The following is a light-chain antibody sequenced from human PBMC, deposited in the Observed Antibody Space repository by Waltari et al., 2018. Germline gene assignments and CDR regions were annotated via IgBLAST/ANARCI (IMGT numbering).Light chain of an antibody. CDR2: AAS. V-gene: IGKV1-39*01. Sequence: DIQMTQSPSSLSASVGDRVTITCRASQTISNYVNLYQRQPGKAPKLLIYAASSLQSGVPSRFSGTGSGTDFTLTISSLQPEDFATYYCQQSYSTLYTFGQGTKLEIK. CDR1: QTISNY. CDR3: QQSYSTLYT. J-gene: IGKJ2*01.